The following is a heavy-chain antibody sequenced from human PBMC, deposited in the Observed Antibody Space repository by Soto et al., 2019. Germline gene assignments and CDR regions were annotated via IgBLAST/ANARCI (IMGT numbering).Heavy chain of an antibody. D-gene: IGHD6-19*01. CDR3: ARDVWLGGMDV. J-gene: IGHJ6*02. CDR1: GGSISSYY. Sequence: QVQLQESGPGLVKPSETLSLTCTVSGGSISSYYWSWIRQPPGKGLEWIGYIYYSGSTNYNPSLNSRVTISVDTYKNQFSLKLSSVTAADTAVYYCARDVWLGGMDVWGQGTTVTVSS. CDR2: IYYSGST. V-gene: IGHV4-59*12.